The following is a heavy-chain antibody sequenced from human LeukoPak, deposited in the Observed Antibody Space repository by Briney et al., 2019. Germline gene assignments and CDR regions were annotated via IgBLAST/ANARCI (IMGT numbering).Heavy chain of an antibody. J-gene: IGHJ4*02. CDR3: ARPGSVAGTFGY. D-gene: IGHD6-19*01. CDR1: GFTFSSYA. V-gene: IGHV3-48*01. Sequence: GGSLRLSCAASGFTFSSYAMSWVRQAPGKGLEWVSYISSTSGTIYYADSVKGRFTISRDNAKNSLYLQMSSLRAEDTAVYYCARPGSVAGTFGYWGQGTLVTVSS. CDR2: ISSTSGTI.